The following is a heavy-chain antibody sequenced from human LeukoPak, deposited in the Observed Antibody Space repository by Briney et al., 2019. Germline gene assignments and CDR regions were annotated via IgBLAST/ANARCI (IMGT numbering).Heavy chain of an antibody. D-gene: IGHD3-9*01. CDR3: ARANYDILTGPNTRGDYYYYYYMDV. Sequence: SETLSLTCTVSGGSISSSNYYWGWIRQPPGKGLEWIGSIYYSGNTYYNPSLKSRLTISVDTSKNQFSLRLRSVTAADTAVYYCARANYDILTGPNTRGDYYYYYYMDVWGKGTTVTISS. CDR1: GGSISSSNYY. CDR2: IYYSGNT. V-gene: IGHV4-39*07. J-gene: IGHJ6*03.